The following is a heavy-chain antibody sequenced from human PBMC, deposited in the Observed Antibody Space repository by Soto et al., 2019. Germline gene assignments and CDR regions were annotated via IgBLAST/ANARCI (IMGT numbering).Heavy chain of an antibody. V-gene: IGHV3-21*01. D-gene: IGHD1-20*01. CDR1: GFTFRSFT. CDR3: ARDTTITGTPGDY. Sequence: PGGSLRLSCAASGFTFRSFTMNWVRQAPGKGLEWGSTISSDSGYTYYTDARRGRFTISRDNAKNTLYLQMNSLSAEDTAVYYCARDTTITGTPGDYWGQGTLVTVYS. J-gene: IGHJ4*02. CDR2: ISSDSGYT.